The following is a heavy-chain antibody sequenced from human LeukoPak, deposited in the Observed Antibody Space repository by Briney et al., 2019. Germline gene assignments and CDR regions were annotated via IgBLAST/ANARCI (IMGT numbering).Heavy chain of an antibody. J-gene: IGHJ4*02. CDR1: GFTFSSYA. CDR2: ISGSGGST. D-gene: IGHD3-9*01. V-gene: IGHV3-23*01. CDR3: ARGVLRYFDRVGDY. Sequence: GGSLRLSCAASGFTFSSYAMSWVRQAPGKGLEWVSAISGSGGSTYYADSVKGRFTISRDNSKNTLYLQMNSLRAEDTAVYYCARGVLRYFDRVGDYWGQGTLVTVSS.